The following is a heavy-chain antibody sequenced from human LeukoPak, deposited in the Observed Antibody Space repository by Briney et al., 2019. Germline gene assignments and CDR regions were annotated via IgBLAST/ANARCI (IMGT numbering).Heavy chain of an antibody. J-gene: IGHJ4*02. Sequence: GGSLRPSCAASGFTFSAHWMHWVRQAPGKGLVWVSRVKYDGSTTTYADSVKGRFTISRDNAKNILYLQMNSLRVEDTAVYYCARDLDWLLFDYWGQGTLVTVSS. CDR2: VKYDGSTT. CDR3: ARDLDWLLFDY. CDR1: GFTFSAHW. V-gene: IGHV3-74*01. D-gene: IGHD3-9*01.